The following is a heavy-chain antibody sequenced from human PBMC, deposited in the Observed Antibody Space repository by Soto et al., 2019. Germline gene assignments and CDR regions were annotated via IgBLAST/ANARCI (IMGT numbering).Heavy chain of an antibody. D-gene: IGHD3-9*01. Sequence: PGGSLRLSCAASGFTFSSYAMSWVRQAPGKGLEWVSAISGSGGSTYYADSVKGRFTISRDNSKNTLYLQMNSLRAEDTAVYYCAKALLHYDILTGYWTDYYYGMDFSGQGTTVTVSS. V-gene: IGHV3-23*01. CDR2: ISGSGGST. CDR3: AKALLHYDILTGYWTDYYYGMDF. CDR1: GFTFSSYA. J-gene: IGHJ6*02.